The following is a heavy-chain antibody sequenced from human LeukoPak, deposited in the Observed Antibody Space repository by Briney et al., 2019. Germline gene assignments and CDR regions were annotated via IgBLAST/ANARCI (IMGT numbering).Heavy chain of an antibody. CDR3: ARGGRTIFGVVDLDY. D-gene: IGHD3-3*01. J-gene: IGHJ4*02. Sequence: SETLSLTCTVSGGSISSYYWSWIWQPPGKGLEWIGYIYYSGNTNYNPSLKSRVTISVDTSKNQFSLKLSSVTAADTAVYYCARGGRTIFGVVDLDYWGQGTLVTVSS. CDR2: IYYSGNT. V-gene: IGHV4-59*01. CDR1: GGSISSYY.